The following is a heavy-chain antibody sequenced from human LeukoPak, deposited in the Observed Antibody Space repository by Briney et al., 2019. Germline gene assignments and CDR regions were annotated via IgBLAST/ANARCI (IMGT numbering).Heavy chain of an antibody. D-gene: IGHD1-1*01. J-gene: IGHJ5*02. CDR1: GGTFSSYA. Sequence: SVKVSRKASGGTFSSYAISWVRQAPGQGLEWMGGIIPIFGTANYAQKFQGRVTITADKSTSTAYMELSSLRSEDTAVYYCARGGTTGTTKSRFDPWGQGTLVTVSS. V-gene: IGHV1-69*06. CDR2: IIPIFGTA. CDR3: ARGGTTGTTKSRFDP.